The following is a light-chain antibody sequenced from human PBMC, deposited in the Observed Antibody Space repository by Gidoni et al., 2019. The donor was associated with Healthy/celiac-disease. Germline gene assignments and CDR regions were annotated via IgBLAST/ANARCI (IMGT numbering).Light chain of an antibody. Sequence: DIQMPQPPSSLSASVVDRVTITCRASQSISSYLDWYQQKPGKAPKLLIYAASSLQSGVPSRFSGRGSGTDFTLTISSLQPEDFATYYCQQSYSTPRTFGQGTKVEIK. CDR2: AAS. CDR3: QQSYSTPRT. J-gene: IGKJ1*01. CDR1: QSISSY. V-gene: IGKV1-39*01.